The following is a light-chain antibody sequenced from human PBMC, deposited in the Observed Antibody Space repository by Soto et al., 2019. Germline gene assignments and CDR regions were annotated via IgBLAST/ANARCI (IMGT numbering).Light chain of an antibody. V-gene: IGKV1-39*01. J-gene: IGKJ2*01. Sequence: DIQMTQSPSSLSVFVGDRVTITCRASQSITNYLNWYQQKPGKAPKLLVYAASSLQSGVPSRFSGNGSGTDFTLTISSLQPEDFASYYCQQGDSYPSTFGQGTKLEIK. CDR3: QQGDSYPST. CDR1: QSITNY. CDR2: AAS.